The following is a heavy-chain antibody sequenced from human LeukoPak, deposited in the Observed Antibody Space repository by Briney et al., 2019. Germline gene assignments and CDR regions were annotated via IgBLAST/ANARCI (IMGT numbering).Heavy chain of an antibody. D-gene: IGHD3-3*01. CDR2: VYYTGSS. CDR1: GAPIGLHY. V-gene: IGHV4-59*11. Sequence: SETLSLTCTFSGAPIGLHYWTWIRQPPGKGLEWIGHVYYTGSSNYNSTLKSRVTMSVDASKKQLSLNLSAVTAADTAVYYCASLHVRLLTLEFWGRGTSVTVSS. J-gene: IGHJ6*02. CDR3: ASLHVRLLTLEF.